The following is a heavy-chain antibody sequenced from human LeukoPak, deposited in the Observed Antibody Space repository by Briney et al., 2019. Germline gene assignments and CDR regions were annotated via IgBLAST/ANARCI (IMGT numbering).Heavy chain of an antibody. J-gene: IGHJ6*02. Sequence: ASVKVSCKASGYTFTTYSMHWVRQAPGQRLEWMGWINAGNGNTKYSQKFQGRVTITRDTSASTAYMELSSLRSEDTAVYYCARDLVWFGGPVYGMDVWGQGTTVTVSS. CDR1: GYTFTTYS. CDR3: ARDLVWFGGPVYGMDV. D-gene: IGHD3-10*01. V-gene: IGHV1-3*01. CDR2: INAGNGNT.